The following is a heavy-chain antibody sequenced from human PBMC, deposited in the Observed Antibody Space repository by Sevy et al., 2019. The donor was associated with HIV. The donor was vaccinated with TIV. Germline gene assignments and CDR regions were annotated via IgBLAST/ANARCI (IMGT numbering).Heavy chain of an antibody. CDR2: ISSSSSYI. D-gene: IGHD3-22*01. CDR1: GFTFSSYS. J-gene: IGHJ4*02. V-gene: IGHV3-21*01. CDR3: ASKPYDSSGYYLS. Sequence: GGSLRLSCAASGFTFSSYSMNWVRQAPGKGLEWVSSISSSSSYIYYADSVKGRFTTSRDNAKNSLYLQMNSLRAEDTAVYYCASKPYDSSGYYLSWGQGTLVTVSS.